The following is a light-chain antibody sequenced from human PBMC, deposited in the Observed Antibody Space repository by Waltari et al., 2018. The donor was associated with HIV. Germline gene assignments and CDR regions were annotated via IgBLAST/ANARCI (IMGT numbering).Light chain of an antibody. CDR3: QQRSNWIT. CDR1: QSVSSY. V-gene: IGKV3-11*01. J-gene: IGKJ5*01. CDR2: DAS. Sequence: EIVLTQSPATLSLSPGERATLSCRASQSVSSYLAWFQQKPGQAPRLLIYDASNRATGISAMCSGSGSVTDFTLTLSSLEPEDFAVYYCQQRSNWITCGQGTRLEIK.